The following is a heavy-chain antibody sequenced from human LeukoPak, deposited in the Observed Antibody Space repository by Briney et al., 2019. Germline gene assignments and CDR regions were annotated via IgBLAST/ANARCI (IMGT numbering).Heavy chain of an antibody. CDR2: ISSSGSTI. J-gene: IGHJ4*02. CDR3: ARTMITFGGVIAGLDY. D-gene: IGHD3-16*02. CDR1: GFTFSSYE. V-gene: IGHV3-48*03. Sequence: QPGGSLRLSCAASGFTFSSYEMNWVRQAPGKGLEWVSYISSSGSTIYYADSVKGRFTISRDNAKNSLYLQMNSLRAEDTAVYYCARTMITFGGVIAGLDYWGQGTLVTVSS.